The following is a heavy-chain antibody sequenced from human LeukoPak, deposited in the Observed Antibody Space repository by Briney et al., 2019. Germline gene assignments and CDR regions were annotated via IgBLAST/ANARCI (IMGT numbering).Heavy chain of an antibody. CDR2: INHSGST. V-gene: IGHV4-34*01. D-gene: IGHD4-17*01. J-gene: IGHJ4*02. CDR3: ARGRHNTGFDY. CDR1: GGSFSGYY. Sequence: SETLSLTWAVYGGSFSGYYWSWIRQPPVKGLEWIGEINHSGSTSYNPSLKSRVTISVDTSKNQFSLKLSSVTAADTAVYYCARGRHNTGFDYWGQGTLVTVSS.